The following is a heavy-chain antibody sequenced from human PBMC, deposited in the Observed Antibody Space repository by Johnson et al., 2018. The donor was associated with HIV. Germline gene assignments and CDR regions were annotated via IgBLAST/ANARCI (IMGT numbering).Heavy chain of an antibody. CDR1: GFTFSSYW. J-gene: IGHJ3*02. V-gene: IGHV3-30*18. CDR2: ISYDGSNK. CDR3: AKAVPGSPQVFDI. Sequence: QVQLVESGGGLVQPGGSLRLSCAASGFTFSSYWMHWVRQAPGKGLEWVAVISYDGSNKYYADSVKGLFTLSRDNSKNTLYLQMNSLRAEDTAVYYCAKAVPGSPQVFDIWGQGTMVTVSS. D-gene: IGHD3-10*01.